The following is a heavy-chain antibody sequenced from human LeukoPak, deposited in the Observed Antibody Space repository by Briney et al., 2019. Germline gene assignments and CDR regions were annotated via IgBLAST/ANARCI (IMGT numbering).Heavy chain of an antibody. D-gene: IGHD2-15*01. J-gene: IGHJ4*02. CDR2: INPSGGST. CDR3: ARDGLDCSGGSCSEEGGYSYGYCGY. V-gene: IGHV1-46*01. Sequence: EASVKVSCKASGYTFTSYYMHWVRQAPGQGLEWMGIINPSGGSTSYAQKFQGRVTMTRDTSTSTVYMELSSLRSEDTAVYYCARDGLDCSGGSCSEEGGYSYGYCGYWGQGTLVTVSS. CDR1: GYTFTSYY.